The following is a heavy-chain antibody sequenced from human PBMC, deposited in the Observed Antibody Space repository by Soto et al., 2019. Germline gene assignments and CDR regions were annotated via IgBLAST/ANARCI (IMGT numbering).Heavy chain of an antibody. J-gene: IGHJ4*02. CDR1: GFTFSSYA. D-gene: IGHD3-22*01. CDR3: AKAHYYDSSGYYLEPYYFDY. CDR2: ISGSGGST. V-gene: IGHV3-23*01. Sequence: PGGSLRLSCAASGFTFSSYAMSWVRQAPGKGLEWVSAISGSGGSTYYADSVKGRFTISRDNSKNTLYLQMNSLRAEDTAVYYCAKAHYYDSSGYYLEPYYFDYWGQGTLVTVSS.